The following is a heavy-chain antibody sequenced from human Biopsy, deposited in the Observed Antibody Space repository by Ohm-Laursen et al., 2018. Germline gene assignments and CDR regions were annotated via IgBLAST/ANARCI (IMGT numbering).Heavy chain of an antibody. CDR3: ATRKSGEWLSYYFHH. J-gene: IGHJ4*02. CDR2: INPSGSMM. V-gene: IGHV3-48*03. D-gene: IGHD3-3*01. Sequence: SLRLSCAAPGFTFSSSEMIWVRQAPGKGPEWISYINPSGSMMYYADSVKGRFIVSRDNAKNSPYLQMDSLRVDDTAVYYCATRKSGEWLSYYFHHWGQGTLVAVSS. CDR1: GFTFSSSE.